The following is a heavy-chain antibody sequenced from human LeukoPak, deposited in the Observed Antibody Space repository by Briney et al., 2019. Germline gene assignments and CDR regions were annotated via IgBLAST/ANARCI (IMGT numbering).Heavy chain of an antibody. CDR1: GFTFSNAW. CDR3: TTDYGGNSGFDY. CDR2: IKSKTDGGTT. Sequence: GGSLILSCAASGFTFSNAWMSWVRQAPGKGLEWVGRIKSKTDGGTTDYAAPVKGRFTISRDDSKNTLYLQMNSLKTEDTAVYYCTTDYGGNSGFDYWGQGTLVTVSS. J-gene: IGHJ4*02. V-gene: IGHV3-15*01. D-gene: IGHD4-23*01.